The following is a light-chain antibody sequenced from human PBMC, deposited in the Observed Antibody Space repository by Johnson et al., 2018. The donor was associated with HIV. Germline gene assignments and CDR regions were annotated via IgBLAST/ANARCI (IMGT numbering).Light chain of an antibody. J-gene: IGLJ1*01. CDR3: ATWDSSLSAGRV. Sequence: QSMLTQPPSVSAAPGQKVTISCSGSSCDIANNYVSWHQHLPGTAPKLLIYDNDKRPSGIPDRISGSKSGTSATLGITGLQTGDEADYYCATWDSSLSAGRVFGTGTKVTVL. CDR1: SCDIANNY. V-gene: IGLV1-51*01. CDR2: DND.